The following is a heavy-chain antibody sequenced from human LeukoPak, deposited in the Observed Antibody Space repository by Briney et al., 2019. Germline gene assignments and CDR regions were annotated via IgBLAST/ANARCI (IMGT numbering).Heavy chain of an antibody. D-gene: IGHD4-17*01. V-gene: IGHV3-30*04. Sequence: PGRSLRPSCAASGFTFNNYAMHWVRQAPGKGLEWVAAISNDGSNKYYADSVKGRFTISRDNSKNTLYVQMSSLGAEDTAVFYCARDLDYGADGLDYWGQGTLVTVSS. CDR3: ARDLDYGADGLDY. CDR2: ISNDGSNK. CDR1: GFTFNNYA. J-gene: IGHJ4*02.